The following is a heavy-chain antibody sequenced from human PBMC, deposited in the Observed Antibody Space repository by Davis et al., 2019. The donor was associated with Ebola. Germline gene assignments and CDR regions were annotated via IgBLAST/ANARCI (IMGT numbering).Heavy chain of an antibody. CDR3: ARDRMGKGMDV. V-gene: IGHV4-34*01. D-gene: IGHD7-27*01. CDR2: INHSGST. CDR1: GGSFSGYY. Sequence: PSETLSLTCAVYGGSFSGYYLSWIRQPPGKGLEWIGEINHSGSTNYNPSLKSRVTISVDTSKNQFSLKLSSVTAADTAVYYCARDRMGKGMDVWGQGTTVTVSS. J-gene: IGHJ6*02.